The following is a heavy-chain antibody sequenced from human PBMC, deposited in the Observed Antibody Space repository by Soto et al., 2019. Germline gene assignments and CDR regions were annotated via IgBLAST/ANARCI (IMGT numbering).Heavy chain of an antibody. J-gene: IGHJ4*02. V-gene: IGHV1-18*01. CDR1: GYTFNFYG. CDR2: ISGFNGNT. CDR3: ARIGVSSGHESPDFDS. Sequence: QVQLVQSGAEVKKPGASVKVSCKASGYTFNFYGITWVRQAPGQGLEWMAWISGFNGNTNYAADLQGRVTMTTDTSTSTAYMELRGLRSDDTAVYYCARIGVSSGHESPDFDSWGQGTLVTVSS. D-gene: IGHD3-16*01.